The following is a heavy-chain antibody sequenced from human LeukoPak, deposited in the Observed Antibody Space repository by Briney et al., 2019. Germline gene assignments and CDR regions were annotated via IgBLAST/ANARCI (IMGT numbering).Heavy chain of an antibody. D-gene: IGHD6-13*01. V-gene: IGHV3-23*01. CDR1: GLTFSSYA. CDR2: ISGSGGST. CDR3: AMLAAAGTCYYYGMDV. Sequence: GGSLRLSWAASGLTFSSYAMSWVRQAPGKGLEWVSAISGSGGSTYYADSVKGRFTISRDNSKNTLYLQMNSLRAEDTAVYYCAMLAAAGTCYYYGMDVWGEGTTVTVSS. J-gene: IGHJ6*04.